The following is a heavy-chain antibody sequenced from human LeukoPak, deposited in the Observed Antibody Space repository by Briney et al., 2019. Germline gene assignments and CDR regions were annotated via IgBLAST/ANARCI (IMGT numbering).Heavy chain of an antibody. CDR1: GYSISSGYY. Sequence: PSETLSLTCTVSGYSISSGYYWGWIRQPPGKGPEWIGSIYHSGSTYYNPSLKSRVTISVDTSKNQFSLKLSSVTAADTAVYYCAGTTHYYYYMDVWGKGTTATVSS. D-gene: IGHD1-26*01. CDR3: AGTTHYYYYMDV. CDR2: IYHSGST. V-gene: IGHV4-38-2*02. J-gene: IGHJ6*03.